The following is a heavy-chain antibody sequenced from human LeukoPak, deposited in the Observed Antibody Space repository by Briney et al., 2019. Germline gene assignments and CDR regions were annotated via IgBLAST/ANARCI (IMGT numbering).Heavy chain of an antibody. CDR3: ARDRYSGSYYVAFDI. J-gene: IGHJ3*02. V-gene: IGHV3-20*04. CDR2: LNWNGGST. D-gene: IGHD1-26*01. Sequence: GGSLRLSCAASGFTFDDCGMSWVRQAPGKGLEWVSGLNWNGGSTGYADSVKGRFTISRDNAKNSLYLQMNSLRAEDTALYYCARDRYSGSYYVAFDIWGQGTMVTVSS. CDR1: GFTFDDCG.